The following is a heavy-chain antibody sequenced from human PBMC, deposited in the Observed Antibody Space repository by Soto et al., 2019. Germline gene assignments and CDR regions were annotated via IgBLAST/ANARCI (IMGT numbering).Heavy chain of an antibody. J-gene: IGHJ4*02. V-gene: IGHV3-33*01. CDR2: IWYDGSNK. CDR3: ARDTSRGIAVAGPFDY. Sequence: GGSLRLSCAASGFTFSSYGMHWVRQAPGKGLEWVAVIWYDGSNKYYADSVKGRFTISRDNSKNTLYLQMNSLRAEDTAVYYCARDTSRGIAVAGPFDYWGQGTLVTVSS. CDR1: GFTFSSYG. D-gene: IGHD6-19*01.